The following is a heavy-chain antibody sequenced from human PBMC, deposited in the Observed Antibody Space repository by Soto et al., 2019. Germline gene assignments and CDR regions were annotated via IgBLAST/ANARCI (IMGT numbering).Heavy chain of an antibody. D-gene: IGHD1-7*01. CDR3: AREPGTTYLRYGMDA. V-gene: IGHV1-2*04. J-gene: IGHJ6*02. CDR1: GYTFTGYY. Sequence: QVQLVQSGAEVKKPGASVKVSCKASGYTFTGYYMHWVRQAPGRGLEWMGWINPNSGGTKYAQKFQGWVTMTRDPSISTVYMELSKLRSDDTGVYYCAREPGTTYLRYGMDALGQGTTVTVSS. CDR2: INPNSGGT.